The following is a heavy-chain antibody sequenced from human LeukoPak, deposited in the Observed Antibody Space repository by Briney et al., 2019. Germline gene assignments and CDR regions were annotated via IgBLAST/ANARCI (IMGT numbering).Heavy chain of an antibody. Sequence: PGGSLRLSCAASGCTFGSYWMHWVRQAPGKGLVWVSYIKSDGSSTNYADSVKGRFTISRDNAQNTLYLQMNSLRAEDTAVYYCARDRGYTQDYWGQGTLVTVPS. V-gene: IGHV3-74*01. CDR1: GCTFGSYW. CDR3: ARDRGYTQDY. CDR2: IKSDGSST. D-gene: IGHD5-12*01. J-gene: IGHJ4*02.